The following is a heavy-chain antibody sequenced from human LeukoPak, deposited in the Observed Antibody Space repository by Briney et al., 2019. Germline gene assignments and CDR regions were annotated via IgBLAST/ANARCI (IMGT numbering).Heavy chain of an antibody. D-gene: IGHD1-26*01. CDR1: GYTFTGYY. CDR3: ATLILGTTFGA. V-gene: IGHV1-2*02. Sequence: GASVKVSCKASGYTFTGYYMHWVRQAPGQGLEWMGWINPNSGGTNYAQKFQGRVTMTEDTSTDTVYMELYSLRSEDTAVYYCATLILGTTFGAWGQGTMVTVSS. CDR2: INPNSGGT. J-gene: IGHJ3*01.